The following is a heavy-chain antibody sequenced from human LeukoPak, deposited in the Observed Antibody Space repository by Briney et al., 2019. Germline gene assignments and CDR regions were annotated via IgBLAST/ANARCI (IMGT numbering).Heavy chain of an antibody. J-gene: IGHJ2*01. V-gene: IGHV1-69*13. CDR2: IIPIFGTA. D-gene: IGHD4-17*01. CDR1: GGTFSSYA. CDR3: ARDISGDPYWYFDL. Sequence: SVKVSCKASGGTFSSYAISWVRQAPGQGLEWMGGIIPIFGTANYAQKFQGRVTITADESTSTAYIELSSLRSEDTAVYYCARDISGDPYWYFDLWGRGTLVTVSS.